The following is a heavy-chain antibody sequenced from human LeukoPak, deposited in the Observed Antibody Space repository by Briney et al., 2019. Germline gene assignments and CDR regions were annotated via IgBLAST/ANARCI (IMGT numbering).Heavy chain of an antibody. CDR1: GFTFSSYE. Sequence: GGPLRLSCAASGFTFSSYEMNWVRQAPGKGLELVANIKQDGSEKYYVDSVQGRFTISRDNAKNSLYLQMNSLRVEDTAVYYCARRIVGPSSGGDYWGQGTPVTVSS. V-gene: IGHV3-7*01. D-gene: IGHD1-26*01. CDR2: IKQDGSEK. CDR3: ARRIVGPSSGGDY. J-gene: IGHJ4*02.